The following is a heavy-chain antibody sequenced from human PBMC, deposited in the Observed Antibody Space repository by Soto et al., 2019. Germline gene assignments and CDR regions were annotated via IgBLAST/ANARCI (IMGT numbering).Heavy chain of an antibody. CDR3: ARGGGPFMNSVTTLFDY. V-gene: IGHV1-24*01. D-gene: IGHD4-17*01. CDR2: FDPEDGET. J-gene: IGHJ4*02. Sequence: ASVKVSCKVSGYTLTELSMHWVRQAPGKGLEWMGGFDPEDGETIYAQKFQGRVTMTEDTSTDTAYMELSSLRSEDAAVYYCARGGGPFMNSVTTLFDYWGQETLFTVS. CDR1: GYTLTELS.